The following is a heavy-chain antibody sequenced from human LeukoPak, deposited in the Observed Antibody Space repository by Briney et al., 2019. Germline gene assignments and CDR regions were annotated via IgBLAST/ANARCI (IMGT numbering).Heavy chain of an antibody. CDR3: ARVSTTAAAGTSVFRFDP. V-gene: IGHV1-18*01. CDR2: ISAYNGNT. Sequence: SVKVSCKASGYTFTSYGISWVRQAPGQGLEWMGWISAYNGNTNYAQKLQGRVTMTTDTSTSTAYMELRSLRSDDTAVYYCARVSTTAAAGTSVFRFDPWGQGTLVTVSS. CDR1: GYTFTSYG. D-gene: IGHD6-13*01. J-gene: IGHJ5*02.